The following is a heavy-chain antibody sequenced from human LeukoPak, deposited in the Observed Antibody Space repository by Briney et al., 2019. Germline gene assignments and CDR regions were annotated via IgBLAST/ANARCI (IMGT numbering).Heavy chain of an antibody. V-gene: IGHV5-51*01. Sequence: GESLKISCKGSEYSFTNYWIGWVRQMPGKGLEWMGIIYPGDSDTRYSPSFQGQVTISADKSISTAYLQWSSLKASDTAMYYCARRDSNYKENFDYWGQGTLVTVSS. CDR1: EYSFTNYW. CDR3: ARRDSNYKENFDY. CDR2: IYPGDSDT. J-gene: IGHJ4*02. D-gene: IGHD4-11*01.